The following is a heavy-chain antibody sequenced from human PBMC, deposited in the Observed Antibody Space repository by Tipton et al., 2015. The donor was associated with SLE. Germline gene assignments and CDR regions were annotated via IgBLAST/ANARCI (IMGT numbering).Heavy chain of an antibody. CDR3: AREVYDSSGYYYRMDYYYYMDV. J-gene: IGHJ6*03. D-gene: IGHD3-22*01. Sequence: TLSLTCAVYGGSFGGYYWSWIRQPPGKGLEWIGEINHSGSTNYNPSLKSRVTISVDTSKNQFSLKLSSVTAADTAVYYCAREVYDSSGYYYRMDYYYYMDVWGKGTTVTVSS. CDR1: GGSFGGYY. CDR2: INHSGST. V-gene: IGHV4-34*01.